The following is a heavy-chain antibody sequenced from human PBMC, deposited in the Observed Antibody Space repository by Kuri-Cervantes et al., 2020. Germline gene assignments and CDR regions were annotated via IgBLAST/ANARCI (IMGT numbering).Heavy chain of an antibody. V-gene: IGHV1-69*05. CDR1: GGTFSSYA. CDR3: ARDKNYYGSGSPYYYYMDV. Sequence: SVKVSCKASGGTFSSYAISWVRQAPGQGLEWMGGIIPIFGTANYAQKFQGRVSITTDESTNTAYMELTSLRSEDTAVYYCARDKNYYGSGSPYYYYMDVWGKGTTVTVSS. J-gene: IGHJ6*03. CDR2: IIPIFGTA. D-gene: IGHD3-10*01.